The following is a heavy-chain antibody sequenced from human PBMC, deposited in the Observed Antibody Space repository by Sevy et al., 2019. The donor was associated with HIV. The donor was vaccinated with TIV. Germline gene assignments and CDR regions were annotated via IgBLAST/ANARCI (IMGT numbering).Heavy chain of an antibody. Sequence: GGSLRLSCSGSGFIFSDYYMSWIRQAPGRGLEWVSYISGSGITYYADSVEGRFTISRDKSRNSLYLQMNSLRADETAVYYCARDPLLGIAREVARGGYWGQGTLVTVS. CDR1: GFIFSDYY. J-gene: IGHJ4*02. CDR2: ISGSGIT. CDR3: ARDPLLGIAREVARGGY. D-gene: IGHD2-2*03. V-gene: IGHV3-11*01.